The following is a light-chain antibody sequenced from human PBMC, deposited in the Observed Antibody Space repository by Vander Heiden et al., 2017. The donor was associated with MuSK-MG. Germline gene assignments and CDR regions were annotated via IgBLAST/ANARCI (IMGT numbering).Light chain of an antibody. CDR1: SSDIGAYNY. V-gene: IGLV2-14*03. CDR2: DVS. Sequence: QSALTQPASVSGSPGQSITISCTGTSSDIGAYNYVSWYQQHPDKAPKLVMLDVSARPSGVSNRVSGSKSGNTASLTISGLQAEDEADDYCCSYTPSSSVVCGGGTRLTVL. CDR3: CSYTPSSSVV. J-gene: IGLJ2*01.